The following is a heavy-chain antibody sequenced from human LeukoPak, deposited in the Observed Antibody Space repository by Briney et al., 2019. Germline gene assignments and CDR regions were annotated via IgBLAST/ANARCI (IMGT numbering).Heavy chain of an antibody. Sequence: TSETLSLTCSVSGGSMNNYYWSWIRQPPGKGLECIGYFYYSGSTTYNPSLKSRASISIDTSKNQISLRLTSVTAADTAVYYCARRASASGNFDSWGQGTLVTVSS. CDR2: FYYSGST. D-gene: IGHD6-19*01. CDR3: ARRASASGNFDS. V-gene: IGHV4-59*08. CDR1: GGSMNNYY. J-gene: IGHJ4*02.